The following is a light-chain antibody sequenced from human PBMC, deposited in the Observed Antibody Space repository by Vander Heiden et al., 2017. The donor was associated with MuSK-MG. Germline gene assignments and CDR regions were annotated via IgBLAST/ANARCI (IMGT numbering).Light chain of an antibody. CDR3: CSYTSSNSYV. CDR1: SSDVGGYYS. J-gene: IGLJ1*01. V-gene: IGLV2-14*03. Sequence: QSALTQPASVSGSPGQSITISCIGTSSDVGGYYSVSWYQQHPGKAPKLMIYDVTNRPSGVSNRFSGSKSGNTASLSISGLQAEDEADYYCCSYTSSNSYVFGTGTKVTVL. CDR2: DVT.